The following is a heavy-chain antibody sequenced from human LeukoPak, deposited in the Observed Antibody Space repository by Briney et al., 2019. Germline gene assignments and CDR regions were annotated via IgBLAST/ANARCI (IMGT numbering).Heavy chain of an antibody. Sequence: GGSLRLSCAASGFTFSSYGMNWVCQAPGKGLEWISYISSDNSIIYYADSVKGRFTISRDNAKNSLYLQMNSLRAEDTAVYYCASLGFDPDYWGQGTLVTVSS. D-gene: IGHD3-9*01. CDR1: GFTFSSYG. J-gene: IGHJ4*02. V-gene: IGHV3-48*04. CDR3: ASLGFDPDY. CDR2: ISSDNSII.